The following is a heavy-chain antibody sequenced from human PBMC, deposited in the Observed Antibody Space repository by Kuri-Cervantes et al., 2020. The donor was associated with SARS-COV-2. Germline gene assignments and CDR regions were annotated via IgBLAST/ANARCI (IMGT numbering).Heavy chain of an antibody. CDR2: INPNSGGT. Sequence: ASVKVSCKASEGTFFSYAISWVRQAPGQGLEWMGWINPNSGGTNYAQKFQGRVTMTRDTSISTAYMELSRLRSDDTAVYYCARAYQGLGIWGDIDYWGQGTLVTVSS. J-gene: IGHJ4*02. V-gene: IGHV1-2*02. D-gene: IGHD3-16*01. CDR3: ARAYQGLGIWGDIDY. CDR1: EGTFFSYA.